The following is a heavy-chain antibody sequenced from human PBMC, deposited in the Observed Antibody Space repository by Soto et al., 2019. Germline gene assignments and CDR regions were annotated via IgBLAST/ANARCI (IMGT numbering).Heavy chain of an antibody. J-gene: IGHJ4*02. CDR2: IDTDGSMT. CDR1: GFTFSSYW. D-gene: IGHD2-2*01. CDR3: ASLSAPVDY. Sequence: EVQLVESGGGLIQPGGSLRLSCAASGFTFSSYWMHWVRQVPGKGMEWVSKIDTDGSMTDYADSVKGRFTVSRDNAKNSLCLQMNSLRVEDTAVYHCASLSAPVDYWGQGTLVTVSS. V-gene: IGHV3-74*01.